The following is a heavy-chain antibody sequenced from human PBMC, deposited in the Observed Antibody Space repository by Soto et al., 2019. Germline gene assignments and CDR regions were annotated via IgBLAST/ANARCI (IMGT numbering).Heavy chain of an antibody. D-gene: IGHD6-13*01. V-gene: IGHV3-9*01. CDR2: LSWNSGGI. CDR1: GFTFDDYA. CDR3: AKDKDSAAGRGYFDY. J-gene: IGHJ4*02. Sequence: EVPLVESGGGLVQPGRSLRLSCAATGFTFDDYAMHWVRQAPGQGLEWVAGLSWNSGGIGYADSVKGRFTISRDNAKNSLYLQMNSLATEDTALYYCAKDKDSAAGRGYFDYWGQGILVTVSS.